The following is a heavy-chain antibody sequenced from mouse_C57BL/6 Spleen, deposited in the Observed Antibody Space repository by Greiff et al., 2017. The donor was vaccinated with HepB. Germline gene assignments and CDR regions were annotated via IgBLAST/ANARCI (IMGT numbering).Heavy chain of an antibody. CDR2: INPNNGGT. V-gene: IGHV1-26*01. CDR1: GYTFTDYY. CDR3: ARRGDSDY. Sequence: EVKLVESGPELVKPGASVKISCKASGYTFTDYYMNWVKQSHGKSLEWIGDINPNNGGTSYNQKFKGKATLTVDKSSSTAYMELRSLTSEDSAVYYCARRGDSDYWGQGTTLTVSS. J-gene: IGHJ2*01. D-gene: IGHD3-3*01.